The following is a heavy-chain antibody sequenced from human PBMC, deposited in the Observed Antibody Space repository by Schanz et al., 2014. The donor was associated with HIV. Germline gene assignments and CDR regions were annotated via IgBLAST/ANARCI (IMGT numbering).Heavy chain of an antibody. J-gene: IGHJ4*02. Sequence: QVQLVESGGGVVQPGKSLRLSCAASGFTFSTNDMHWVRQLPGKGLEWVAVISHNGNNDYYAESVKGRFTISRDNSKNTLYLQMTTLRTEDTAVYYCAKPEYDSSGNSQSHFDYWGQGTLVTVSS. CDR2: ISHNGNND. CDR3: AKPEYDSSGNSQSHFDY. V-gene: IGHV3-30*18. D-gene: IGHD3-22*01. CDR1: GFTFSTND.